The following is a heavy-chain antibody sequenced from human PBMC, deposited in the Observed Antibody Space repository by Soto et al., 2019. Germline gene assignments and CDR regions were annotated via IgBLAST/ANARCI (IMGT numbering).Heavy chain of an antibody. V-gene: IGHV3-30*18. CDR3: AKDLSSGRYEGPGYFDY. CDR1: GFTFSSYG. CDR2: ISYDGSNK. D-gene: IGHD6-19*01. J-gene: IGHJ4*02. Sequence: GGSLRLSCAASGFTFSSYGMHWVRQAPGKGLEWVAVISYDGSNKYYADSVKGRFTISRDNSKNTLYLQMNSLRAEGTAVYYCAKDLSSGRYEGPGYFDYWGQGTLVTVSS.